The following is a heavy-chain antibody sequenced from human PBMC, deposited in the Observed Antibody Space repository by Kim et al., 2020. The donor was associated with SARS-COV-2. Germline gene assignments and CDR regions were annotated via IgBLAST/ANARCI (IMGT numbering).Heavy chain of an antibody. Sequence: GGSLRLSCAASGFTFSSYSMNWVRQAPGKGLEWVSYISSSSSTIYYADSVKGRFTISRDNAKNSLYLQMNSLRAEDTAVYYCASGVASRIGAGGVGDYWGQGTLVTVSS. J-gene: IGHJ4*02. CDR2: ISSSSSTI. D-gene: IGHD2-8*02. CDR1: GFTFSSYS. CDR3: ASGVASRIGAGGVGDY. V-gene: IGHV3-48*04.